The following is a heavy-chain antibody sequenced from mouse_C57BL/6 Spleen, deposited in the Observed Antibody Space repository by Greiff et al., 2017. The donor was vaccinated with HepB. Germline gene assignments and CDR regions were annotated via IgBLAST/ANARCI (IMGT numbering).Heavy chain of an antibody. D-gene: IGHD1-1*01. CDR3: ARENYGSSSMDY. CDR2: IYPGDGDT. Sequence: QVQLQQSGAELVKPGASVKISCKASGYAFSSYWMNWVKQRPGKGLEWIGQIYPGDGDTNYNGKFKGKATLTADKSSSTAYMQLSSLTSEDSAVYFCARENYGSSSMDYWGQGTSVTFSS. V-gene: IGHV1-80*01. CDR1: GYAFSSYW. J-gene: IGHJ4*01.